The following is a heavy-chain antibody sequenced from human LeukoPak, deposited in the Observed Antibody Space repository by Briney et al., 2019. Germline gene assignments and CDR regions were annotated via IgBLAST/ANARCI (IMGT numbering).Heavy chain of an antibody. D-gene: IGHD3-10*01. CDR3: ARDPFPGSYKDFDY. V-gene: IGHV3-48*03. Sequence: GGSLRLSCAASGFTFSSYEMNWVRQAPGKGLEWVSYISSSGSTIYYADSVKGRFTISRDNAKNSLYLQMNSLRAEDTAVYYCARDPFPGSYKDFDYWGQGTLVTVSS. CDR2: ISSSGSTI. J-gene: IGHJ4*02. CDR1: GFTFSSYE.